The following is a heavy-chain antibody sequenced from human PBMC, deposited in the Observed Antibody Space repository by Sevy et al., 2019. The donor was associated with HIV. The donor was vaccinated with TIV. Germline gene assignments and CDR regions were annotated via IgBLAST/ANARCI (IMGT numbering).Heavy chain of an antibody. V-gene: IGHV4-34*01. CDR1: GGSLSGYY. CDR3: ARHCSGTSCSHAFDI. D-gene: IGHD2-2*01. Sequence: SETLSLTCAVYGGSLSGYYWSWIRQPPGKGLEWIEEINHSGSTNYNPALKSRVTISVDTSKNQYSLKLSSVTAADTAVYYCARHCSGTSCSHAFDIWGQGTMVTVSS. J-gene: IGHJ3*02. CDR2: INHSGST.